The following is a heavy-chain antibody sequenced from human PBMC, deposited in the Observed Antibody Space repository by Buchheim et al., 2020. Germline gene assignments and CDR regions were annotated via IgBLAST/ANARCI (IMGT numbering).Heavy chain of an antibody. V-gene: IGHV3-15*01. CDR1: GFTLSNAW. Sequence: EVQLVESGGGLVKPGGSLRLSCAASGFTLSNAWMSWVRQAPGKGLEWVGRIKSKTDGGTTDYAAPVKGRFTISRDDSKNTLYLQMNSLKTEDTAVYYCTTGGVYRLYYYYYGMDVWGQGTT. D-gene: IGHD5/OR15-5a*01. CDR3: TTGGVYRLYYYYYGMDV. CDR2: IKSKTDGGTT. J-gene: IGHJ6*02.